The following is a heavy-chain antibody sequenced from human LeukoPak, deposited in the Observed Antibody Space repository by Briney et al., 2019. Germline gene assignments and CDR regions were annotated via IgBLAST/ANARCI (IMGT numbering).Heavy chain of an antibody. D-gene: IGHD6-13*01. V-gene: IGHV1-69*04. CDR1: GGTFSSYA. Sequence: GASVKVSCKASGGTFSSYAISWVRQAPGQGLEWMGRIIPILGIANYAQKFQGRVTITADKSTSTAYMELSSLRSEDTAVYYCARERSIAAALGAFDIWGQGTMVTVSS. CDR2: IIPILGIA. CDR3: ARERSIAAALGAFDI. J-gene: IGHJ3*02.